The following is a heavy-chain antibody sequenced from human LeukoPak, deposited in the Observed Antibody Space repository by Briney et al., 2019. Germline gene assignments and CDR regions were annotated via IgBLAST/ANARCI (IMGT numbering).Heavy chain of an antibody. J-gene: IGHJ4*02. CDR3: AREYYDSSGYYYPWSYFDY. Sequence: SETLSLTCTVSGGSISSYYWSWIRQPAGKGLEWIGRIYTSGSTNYNPSLKSRVTMSVDTSKSQFSLKLSSVTAADTAVYYCAREYYDSSGYYYPWSYFDYWGQGTLVTVSS. D-gene: IGHD3-22*01. V-gene: IGHV4-4*07. CDR2: IYTSGST. CDR1: GGSISSYY.